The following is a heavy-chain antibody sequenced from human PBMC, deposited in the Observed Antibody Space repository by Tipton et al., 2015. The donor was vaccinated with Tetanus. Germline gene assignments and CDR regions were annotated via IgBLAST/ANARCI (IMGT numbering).Heavy chain of an antibody. CDR2: VHYSGST. D-gene: IGHD6-19*01. J-gene: IGHJ3*02. Sequence: TLSLTCTVSGGSISSYYWTWIRQPPGRGLEWIGYVHYSGSTNYSPSLRSRVTLSVDTSKNQFSLELSSVTAADTAVYYCASIGWLQQNKPAFDIWGQGTVVTVSS. CDR1: GGSISSYY. CDR3: ASIGWLQQNKPAFDI. V-gene: IGHV4-59*01.